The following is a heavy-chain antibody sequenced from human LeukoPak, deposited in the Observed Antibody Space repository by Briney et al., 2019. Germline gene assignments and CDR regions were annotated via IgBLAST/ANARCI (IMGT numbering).Heavy chain of an antibody. CDR1: GFIFSSYW. J-gene: IGHJ4*02. V-gene: IGHV3-53*01. CDR2: IYSGGST. D-gene: IGHD3-22*01. CDR3: ASDDSSGYYSG. Sequence: GGSLRLSCAASGFIFSSYWMSWVRQAPGKGLEWVSVIYSGGSTYYADSVKGRFTISRDNSKNTLYLQMNSLRAQDTAVYYCASDDSSGYYSGWGQGTLVTVSS.